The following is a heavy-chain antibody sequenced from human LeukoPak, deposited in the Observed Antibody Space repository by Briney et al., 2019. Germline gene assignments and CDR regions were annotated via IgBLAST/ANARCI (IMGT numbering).Heavy chain of an antibody. CDR3: ARGHRMDILTGYYHSHYYYYMDV. Sequence: ASVKVSCKASGYTFTSYYMHWVRQAPGQGLEWMGWINPNSGGTNYAQKFQGRVTMTRDTSISTAYMELSRLRSDDTAVYYCARGHRMDILTGYYHSHYYYYMDVWGKGTAVTISS. J-gene: IGHJ6*03. CDR1: GYTFTSYY. V-gene: IGHV1-2*02. CDR2: INPNSGGT. D-gene: IGHD3-9*01.